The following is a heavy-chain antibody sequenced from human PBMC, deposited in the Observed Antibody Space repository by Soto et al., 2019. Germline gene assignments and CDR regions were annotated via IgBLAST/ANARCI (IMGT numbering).Heavy chain of an antibody. V-gene: IGHV1-69*13. CDR3: ARELVSNSRAWFDP. CDR2: IIPIFGAP. CDR1: GGTFSRYT. D-gene: IGHD2-2*01. Sequence: SVKVTCKASGGTFSRYTIGWVRQAPGQGLEWMGGIIPIFGAPHYAQKFQGRVTITADESTSTAYMELSNLRSKDTALYYCARELVSNSRAWFDPWGQGTLVTVSS. J-gene: IGHJ5*02.